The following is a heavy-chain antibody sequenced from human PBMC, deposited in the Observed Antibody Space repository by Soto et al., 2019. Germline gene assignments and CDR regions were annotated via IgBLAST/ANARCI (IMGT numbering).Heavy chain of an antibody. J-gene: IGHJ6*02. CDR1: GFTFSSYE. V-gene: IGHV3-48*03. Sequence: EVQLVESGGGLVQPGGSLRLSCAASGFTFSSYEMNWVRQAPGKGLEWVSYISSSGSTIYYADSVKGRFTISRDNAKNSLYLQMNSLRAEDTAVYYCAREGLDLRFLEWLEDGYYGMDVWGQGTTVTVSS. CDR2: ISSSGSTI. CDR3: AREGLDLRFLEWLEDGYYGMDV. D-gene: IGHD3-3*01.